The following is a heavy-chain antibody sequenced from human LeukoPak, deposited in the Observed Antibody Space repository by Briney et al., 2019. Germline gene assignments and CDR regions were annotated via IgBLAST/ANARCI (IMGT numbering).Heavy chain of an antibody. V-gene: IGHV4-34*01. CDR3: ARAIGCSSTSCRNDY. J-gene: IGHJ4*02. D-gene: IGHD2-2*01. Sequence: SETLSLTCAAYGGSFSGYYWSWIRQPPGKGLEWIGEINHSGSTNYNPSLKSRVTISVDTSKNQFSLKLSSVTAADTAVYYCARAIGCSSTSCRNDYWGQGTLVTVSS. CDR1: GGSFSGYY. CDR2: INHSGST.